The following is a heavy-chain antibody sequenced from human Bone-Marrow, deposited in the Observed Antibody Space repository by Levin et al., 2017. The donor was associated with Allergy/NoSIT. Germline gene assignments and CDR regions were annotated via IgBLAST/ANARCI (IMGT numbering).Heavy chain of an antibody. J-gene: IGHJ3*02. D-gene: IGHD2-2*01. V-gene: IGHV4-59*01. CDR3: ARAVGYCSTTSCYAERWAFDI. Sequence: SETLSLTCTVSAGSINNDYWSYWSWIRQPPGKGLEWIGCIYYSGSTNYNASLKSRITISLDTSKNQFSLKLSPVTAADTAVYYCARAVGYCSTTSCYAERWAFDIWGQGTMVTVSS. CDR2: IYYSGST. CDR1: AGSINNDY.